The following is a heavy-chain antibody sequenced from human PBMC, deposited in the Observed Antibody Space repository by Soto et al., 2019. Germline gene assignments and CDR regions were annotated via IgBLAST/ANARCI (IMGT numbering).Heavy chain of an antibody. CDR2: ISYDGSNK. V-gene: IGHV3-30-3*01. CDR3: ARGFVEYSSYPCFY. CDR1: GFTFSSYA. D-gene: IGHD6-6*01. Sequence: QVQLVESGGGVVQPGRSLRLSCAASGFTFSSYAMHWVRQAPGKGLEWVAVISYDGSNKYYADSVKGRFTISRDNSKNTLYLQMNSLRAEDTAVYYCARGFVEYSSYPCFYWGQGTLVTVSS. J-gene: IGHJ4*02.